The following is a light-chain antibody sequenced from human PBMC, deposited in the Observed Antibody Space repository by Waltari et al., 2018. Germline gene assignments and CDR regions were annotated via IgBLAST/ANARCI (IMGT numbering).Light chain of an antibody. Sequence: IQMTQSPSSLSASVGDRVTITCQASQDIRKNLNWFQQKPGKAPQVLIFDASNSQAAVPSRFSGSGSGTDFAFTSSSLQPEDIGTYFCQQYANLPLTSGGGTRVEIK. CDR2: DAS. CDR1: QDIRKN. J-gene: IGKJ4*01. CDR3: QQYANLPLT. V-gene: IGKV1-33*01.